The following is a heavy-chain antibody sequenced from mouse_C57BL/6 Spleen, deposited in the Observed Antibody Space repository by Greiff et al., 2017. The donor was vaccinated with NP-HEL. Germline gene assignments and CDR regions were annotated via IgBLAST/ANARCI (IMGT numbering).Heavy chain of an antibody. D-gene: IGHD1-1*01. J-gene: IGHJ3*01. CDR1: GYSITSGYD. Sequence: EVQLQESGPGMVKPSQSLSLTCTVTGYSITSGYDWHWIRHFPGNKLEWMGYISYSGSTNYNPSLKSRISITHDTSKNHFFLKLNSVTTEDTATYYCAGYYGSSYGFAYWGQGTLVTVSA. V-gene: IGHV3-1*01. CDR2: ISYSGST. CDR3: AGYYGSSYGFAY.